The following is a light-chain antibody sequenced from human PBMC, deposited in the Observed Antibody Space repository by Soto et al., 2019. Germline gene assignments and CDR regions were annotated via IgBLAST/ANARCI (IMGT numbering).Light chain of an antibody. CDR1: EDISKY. Sequence: DIQMTQSPSSLSASVGDRVTVTCRASEDISKYLNWYQQTVGKAPKLLIFAASRLQSGVPSRFSGSGSGTEFTLTISSLQVEDFATYFCQQTYSTPFNFGPGTKVDI. V-gene: IGKV1-39*01. CDR3: QQTYSTPFN. CDR2: AAS. J-gene: IGKJ3*01.